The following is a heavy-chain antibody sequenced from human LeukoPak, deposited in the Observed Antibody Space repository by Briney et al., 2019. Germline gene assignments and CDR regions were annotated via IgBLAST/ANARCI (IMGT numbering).Heavy chain of an antibody. Sequence: SETLSLTCAVSGGPISSYFWSWIRQPPGKGLEWIGYVYYGDSTKYNPSLKSRVTISVDTSKNQFSLKLSSVTAADTAVYYCARSDYDSSGYYLHFDYWGQGTLVTVSS. V-gene: IGHV4-59*12. D-gene: IGHD3-22*01. CDR1: GGPISSYF. CDR2: VYYGDST. J-gene: IGHJ4*02. CDR3: ARSDYDSSGYYLHFDY.